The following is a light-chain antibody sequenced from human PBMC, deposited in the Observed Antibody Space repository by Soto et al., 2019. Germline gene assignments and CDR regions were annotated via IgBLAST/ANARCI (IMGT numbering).Light chain of an antibody. CDR3: QSYDSSLSGWVV. CDR1: SSNIGAGYD. V-gene: IGLV1-40*01. Sequence: QSVLTQPPSVSGAPGQRVTISCTGSSSNIGAGYDVHWYQQLPGTAPKLLIYGNSNRPSGVPDRFSGSKSGTSASLAITGLQAEDEADYYCQSYDSSLSGWVVLGGGTKLTVL. CDR2: GNS. J-gene: IGLJ2*01.